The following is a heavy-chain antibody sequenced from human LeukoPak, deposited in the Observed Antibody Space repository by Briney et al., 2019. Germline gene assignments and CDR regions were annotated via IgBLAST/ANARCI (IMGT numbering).Heavy chain of an antibody. V-gene: IGHV4-59*01. J-gene: IGHJ4*02. CDR3: ARDLYGSGSYYKYTRDPYYFDY. Sequence: PSETLSLTCTVSGGSISSYYWSWIRQPPGKGLEWIGYMYYSGSTSYNPSLKSRVTISVDMSKNQVSLKLSSVTAADTAVYYCARDLYGSGSYYKYTRDPYYFDYWGQGTLVTVSS. CDR2: MYYSGST. D-gene: IGHD3-10*01. CDR1: GGSISSYY.